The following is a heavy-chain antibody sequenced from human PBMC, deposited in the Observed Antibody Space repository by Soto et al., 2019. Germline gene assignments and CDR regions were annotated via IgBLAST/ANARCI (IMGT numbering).Heavy chain of an antibody. CDR2: MNPNNGNA. V-gene: IGHV1-8*01. D-gene: IGHD2-15*01. CDR1: GFTFITYD. CDR3: ARRKERSGPCYLAL. J-gene: IGHJ4*02. Sequence: ASVKVSCKASGFTFITYDFSWVRQAAGQGLEWMGWMNPNNGNAGFAQKFRGRINMTRNTSISTAYLELSSLRSDDSAVYFCARRKERSGPCYLALWGQGTQVTVSS.